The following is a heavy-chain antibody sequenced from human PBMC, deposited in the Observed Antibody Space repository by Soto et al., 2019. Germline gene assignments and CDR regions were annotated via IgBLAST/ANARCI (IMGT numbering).Heavy chain of an antibody. J-gene: IGHJ4*02. CDR3: AINYNTLTGYYRFFNY. Sequence: QVQLVQSGAEVKKPGASVKVSCKGSGYTFISYDLSWVRQAPGQGLEWMGRISAYNGNTNYAQNLQGRVTLTTDTSTSTASMELRSLRSDDTAVYYCAINYNTLTGYYRFFNYWGQGTLVTVSS. D-gene: IGHD3-9*01. CDR2: ISAYNGNT. CDR1: GYTFISYD. V-gene: IGHV1-18*01.